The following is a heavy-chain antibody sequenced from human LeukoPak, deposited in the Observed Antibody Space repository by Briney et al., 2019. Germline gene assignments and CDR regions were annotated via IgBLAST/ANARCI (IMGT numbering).Heavy chain of an antibody. CDR1: GGSINNYY. J-gene: IGHJ4*02. CDR3: ARRDSSGFDFYDY. D-gene: IGHD3-22*01. CDR2: ISYSGST. Sequence: SETLSLTCTVSGGSINNYYWSCIRQPPGKGLEWIGYISYSGSTNYNPSLKRRVTISVATSKNQFSLKVSSVTAADTAVYYCARRDSSGFDFYDYWGQGTLVTVSS. V-gene: IGHV4-59*08.